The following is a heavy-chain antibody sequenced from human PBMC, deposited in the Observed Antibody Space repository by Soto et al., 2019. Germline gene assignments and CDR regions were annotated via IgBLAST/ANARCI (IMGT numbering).Heavy chain of an antibody. J-gene: IGHJ3*02. CDR2: IYYSGST. CDR1: GASISIYY. V-gene: IGHV4-59*01. Sequence: PSETLSLTCTVSGASISIYYLRLIREPPGKGLEWIGYIYYSGSTNNNPSLKSRVTISVDTSKNQFSLKLSSVTAADTAVYYCARVAQTTVTPLTADAFDIWGQGTMVTVSS. CDR3: ARVAQTTVTPLTADAFDI. D-gene: IGHD4-17*01.